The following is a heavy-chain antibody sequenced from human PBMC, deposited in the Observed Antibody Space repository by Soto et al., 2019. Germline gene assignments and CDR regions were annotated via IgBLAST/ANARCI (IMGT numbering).Heavy chain of an antibody. CDR2: ISPDSGDT. CDR1: GYTFTNYA. D-gene: IGHD3-10*01. V-gene: IGHV1-8*01. J-gene: IGHJ4*02. CDR3: ARVEAPGRSKYALPYYMDS. Sequence: GASVKVSCKASGYTFTNYAIHWARQATGQALERKGRISPDSGDTHIAEQLQGRVAMTTNTSFNIAYMELTSMGSEDTAVYYCARVEAPGRSKYALPYYMDSWGQGALVTVSS.